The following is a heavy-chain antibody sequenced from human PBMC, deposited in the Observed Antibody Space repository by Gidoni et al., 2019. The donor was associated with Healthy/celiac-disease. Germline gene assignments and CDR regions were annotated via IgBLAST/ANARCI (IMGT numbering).Heavy chain of an antibody. Sequence: EVQLLESGGGLVQPGGSLRLSCAASGFTFSSYAMSWVRQAPGKGLEWVSAISGSGGSTYYADSVKGRFTISRDNSKNTLYLQMNSLRAEDTAVYYCAKDQLWFGELNSAFDIWGQGTMVTVSS. J-gene: IGHJ3*02. D-gene: IGHD3-10*01. V-gene: IGHV3-23*01. CDR3: AKDQLWFGELNSAFDI. CDR2: ISGSGGST. CDR1: GFTFSSYA.